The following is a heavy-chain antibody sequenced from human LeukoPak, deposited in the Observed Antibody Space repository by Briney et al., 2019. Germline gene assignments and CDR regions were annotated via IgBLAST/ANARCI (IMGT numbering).Heavy chain of an antibody. V-gene: IGHV3-53*01. Sequence: GGSLRLSCAASGFTFSSYGMHWVRQAPGKGLEWVAVIYSGGSTYYADSVKGRFTISRDNSKNTLYLQMNSLRAEDTAVYYCARRAPYSSGWYYFDYWGQGTLVTVSS. CDR3: ARRAPYSSGWYYFDY. D-gene: IGHD6-19*01. J-gene: IGHJ4*02. CDR1: GFTFSSYG. CDR2: IYSGGST.